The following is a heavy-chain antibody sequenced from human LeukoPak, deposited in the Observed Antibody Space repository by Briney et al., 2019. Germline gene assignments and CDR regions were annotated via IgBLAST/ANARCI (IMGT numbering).Heavy chain of an antibody. V-gene: IGHV1-69*13. CDR1: GGTFSSYA. CDR2: IIPIFGTA. CDR3: ARATGAGLRYFDWLFPESYYFDY. J-gene: IGHJ4*02. Sequence: SVKVSCKASGGTFSSYAISWVRQAPGQGLEWMGGIIPIFGTANYAQKFQGRVTITADESTSTAYMELRSLRSDDTAVYYCARATGAGLRYFDWLFPESYYFDYWGQGTLVTVSS. D-gene: IGHD3-9*01.